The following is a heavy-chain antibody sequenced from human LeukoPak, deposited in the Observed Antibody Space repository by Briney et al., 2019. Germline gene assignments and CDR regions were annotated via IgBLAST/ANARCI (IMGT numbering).Heavy chain of an antibody. D-gene: IGHD3-10*01. CDR3: ARGLWFGVPRVDY. Sequence: SETLSLTCAVSGASISGSGYYWGWIRQPPGKGLEWIGYIYYSGSTNYNPSLKSRVTISVDTSKNQFSLKLSSVTAADTAVYYCARGLWFGVPRVDYWGQGTLVTVSS. CDR2: IYYSGST. CDR1: GASISGSGYY. V-gene: IGHV4-61*08. J-gene: IGHJ4*02.